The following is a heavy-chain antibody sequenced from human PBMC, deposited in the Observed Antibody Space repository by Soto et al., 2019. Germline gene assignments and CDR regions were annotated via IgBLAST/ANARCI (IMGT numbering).Heavy chain of an antibody. J-gene: IGHJ6*02. CDR3: ARGGMIVPGTYGMDV. Sequence: GGSLRLSCAASGFTFSSYAMHWVRQAPGKGLEWVAVISYDGSNKYYADSVKGRFTISRDNSKNTLYLQMNSLRAEDTAVYYCARGGMIVPGTYGMDVWGQGTTVTVSS. V-gene: IGHV3-30-3*01. CDR1: GFTFSSYA. CDR2: ISYDGSNK. D-gene: IGHD3-22*01.